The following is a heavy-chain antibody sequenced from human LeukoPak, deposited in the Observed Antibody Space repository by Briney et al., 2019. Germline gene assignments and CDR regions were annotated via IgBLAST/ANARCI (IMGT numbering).Heavy chain of an antibody. Sequence: GGSLRLSCAASGFTINSSYMSWVRQAPGKGLDWVSVIYTGDNTYYADSVKGRFTISRDNSKNTLYLQMNSLRAEDTAVYYCAKEKNRYCSSTSCSEYFQHWGQGTLVTVSS. J-gene: IGHJ1*01. V-gene: IGHV3-66*01. D-gene: IGHD2-2*01. CDR3: AKEKNRYCSSTSCSEYFQH. CDR1: GFTINSSY. CDR2: IYTGDNT.